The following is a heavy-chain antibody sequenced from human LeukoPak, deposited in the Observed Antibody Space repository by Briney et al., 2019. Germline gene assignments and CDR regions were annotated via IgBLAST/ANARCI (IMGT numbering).Heavy chain of an antibody. Sequence: SETLSLTCTVSGGSISSTSYFWAWIRQPPGKGLEWIGSIYHSGNTFYNPSLKSRVTISVDTSTNQFFLRLSSVTAADAADYYCASQRKYAGNSGNLDYWGQGTLVTVSS. V-gene: IGHV4-39*01. D-gene: IGHD4-23*01. CDR3: ASQRKYAGNSGNLDY. CDR1: GGSISSTSYF. CDR2: IYHSGNT. J-gene: IGHJ4*02.